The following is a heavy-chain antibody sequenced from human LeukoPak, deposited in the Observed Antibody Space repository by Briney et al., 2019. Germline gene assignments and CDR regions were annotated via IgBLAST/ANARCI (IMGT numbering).Heavy chain of an antibody. D-gene: IGHD6-19*01. CDR1: GFTFSSYW. Sequence: GGSVRLSCAASGFTFSSYWMHWVRQAPGEGLVWVSRISSDGTITNCADCVKDRFTISRDNAKNTLDLQMNSLRAEDTAVYYCARVVSSSDLIEYSGRERPLAVSS. V-gene: IGHV3-74*01. J-gene: IGHJ4*02. CDR3: ARVVSSSDLIEY. CDR2: ISSDGTIT.